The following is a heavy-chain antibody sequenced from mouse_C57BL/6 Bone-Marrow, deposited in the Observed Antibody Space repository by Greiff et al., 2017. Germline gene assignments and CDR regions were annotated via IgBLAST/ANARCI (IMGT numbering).Heavy chain of an antibody. Sequence: EVKLLESGGDLVKPGGSLKLSCAASGFTFSSYGLSWVRQTPDTRLEWVATISSAGSYTYYPDSLKGRFTISRDNAKNTLYLQMSSLKSKDTAMYYCARWLYAMDYWGQGTSVTVSS. V-gene: IGHV5-6*02. CDR1: GFTFSSYG. CDR3: ARWLYAMDY. J-gene: IGHJ4*01. CDR2: ISSAGSYT.